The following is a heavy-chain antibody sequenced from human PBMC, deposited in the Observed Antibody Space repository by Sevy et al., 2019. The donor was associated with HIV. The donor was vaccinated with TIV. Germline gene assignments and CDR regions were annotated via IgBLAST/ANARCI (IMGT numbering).Heavy chain of an antibody. CDR3: AGENAWGRGYS. Sequence: SETLSLTCTVCGGSITSLYWNWIRQPPWKGLEWIANIYYNGHINYNPSLKSRVTLSLDTSKNQFSLRLSSVTAADTAMYYCAGENAWGRGYSWGQGTLVTVSS. CDR1: GGSITSLY. CDR2: IYYNGHI. V-gene: IGHV4-59*08. D-gene: IGHD1-26*01. J-gene: IGHJ4*02.